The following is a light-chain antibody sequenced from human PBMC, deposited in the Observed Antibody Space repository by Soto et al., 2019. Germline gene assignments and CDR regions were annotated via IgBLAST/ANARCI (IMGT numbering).Light chain of an antibody. CDR1: QSISSW. Sequence: DIQMTQSPSTLSASVGDRVTITCRASQSISSWLAWYQQKPVKAPKLLIYDASSLESGVPSSFSGSGSGTEFTLTISSLQPDDFATYYCQQYNSWWTFGQGTKVEIK. V-gene: IGKV1-5*01. CDR3: QQYNSWWT. J-gene: IGKJ1*01. CDR2: DAS.